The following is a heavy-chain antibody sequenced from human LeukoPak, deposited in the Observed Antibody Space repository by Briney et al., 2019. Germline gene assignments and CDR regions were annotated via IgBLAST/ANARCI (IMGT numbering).Heavy chain of an antibody. D-gene: IGHD3-10*01. CDR2: ITRSGGTT. J-gene: IGHJ6*03. CDR3: AKRGGTELFYYFYYMDV. V-gene: IGHV3-23*01. Sequence: GGSLRLSCAASGFTFSSYAMSWVRQAPGKGLEWVALITRSGGTTYYADSVRGRFTISRDNSKNTLYLQLNSLRAEDTAEYYCAKRGGTELFYYFYYMDVWGKGPRVSVS. CDR1: GFTFSSYA.